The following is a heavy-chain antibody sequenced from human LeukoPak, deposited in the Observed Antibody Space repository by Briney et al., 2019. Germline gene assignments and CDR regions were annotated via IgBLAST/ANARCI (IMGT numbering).Heavy chain of an antibody. J-gene: IGHJ3*02. V-gene: IGHV1-2*02. CDR3: ARDMRGDDYVWGSYRSHAFDI. D-gene: IGHD3-16*02. CDR1: GYTFTGYY. CDR2: INPNSGGT. Sequence: ASVKVSCKASGYTFTGYYMHWVRQAPGQGLEWMGWINPNSGGTNYAQKFQGRVTMTRDTSISTAYMELSRLRSDDTAVYYCARDMRGDDYVWGSYRSHAFDIWGQGTMVTVSS.